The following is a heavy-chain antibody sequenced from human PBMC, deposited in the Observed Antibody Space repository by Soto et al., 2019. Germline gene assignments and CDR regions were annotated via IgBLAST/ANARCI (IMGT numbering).Heavy chain of an antibody. D-gene: IGHD3-3*01. CDR1: GYTFTSYD. J-gene: IGHJ6*02. CDR2: MNPNSGNT. Sequence: ASVKVSCKASGYTFTSYDINWVRQATGQGLEWMGWMNPNSGNTGYAQKFQGRVTMTRNTSISTAYMELSSLRSEDTAVYYCASLALDYHFWSGYPYYYGMDVWGQGTTVTVSS. CDR3: ASLALDYHFWSGYPYYYGMDV. V-gene: IGHV1-8*01.